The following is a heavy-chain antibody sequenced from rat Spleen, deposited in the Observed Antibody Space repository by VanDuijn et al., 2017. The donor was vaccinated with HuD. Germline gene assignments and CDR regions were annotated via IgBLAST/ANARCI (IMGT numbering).Heavy chain of an antibody. J-gene: IGHJ2*01. Sequence: EVQLVESGGGLVQPGRSMKLSCAASGFTFSSFPMAWVRQAPTKGLEWVASISTSGGGTYYRDSVKGRFTISRDNAKSTLYLQMNSLRSEDTATYYCTRVDYPGIAHYFDYWGQGVMVTVSS. D-gene: IGHD1-4*01. CDR2: ISTSGGGT. CDR3: TRVDYPGIAHYFDY. CDR1: GFTFSSFP. V-gene: IGHV5-46*01.